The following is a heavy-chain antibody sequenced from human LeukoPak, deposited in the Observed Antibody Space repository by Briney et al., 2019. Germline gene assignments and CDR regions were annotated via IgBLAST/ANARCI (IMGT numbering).Heavy chain of an antibody. CDR2: ISTSSSSI. D-gene: IGHD5-18*01. CDR3: ARESYGSDY. Sequence: GGSLRLSCAASGFMFTRFTMNWVRQAPGKGLEWVSSISTSSSSIYYADSVKGRYTVSRDNAKNSLYLQMNSLRAEDTAVYYCARESYGSDYWGQGTLVTVSS. J-gene: IGHJ4*02. CDR1: GFMFTRFT. V-gene: IGHV3-21*01.